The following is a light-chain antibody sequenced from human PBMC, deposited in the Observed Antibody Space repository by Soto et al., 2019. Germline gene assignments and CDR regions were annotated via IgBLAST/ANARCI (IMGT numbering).Light chain of an antibody. CDR1: QSLGTN. Sequence: EIEMTQYPATLSVSPGETATLSCMASQSLGTNLAWFQQKPVQVPRLLIHGASTSATGIPARFSGSGSGTDFTLTISSLQSEDFAVYYCQQYNQWHRTFVQGTKVDIK. J-gene: IGKJ1*01. CDR2: GAS. CDR3: QQYNQWHRT. V-gene: IGKV3-15*01.